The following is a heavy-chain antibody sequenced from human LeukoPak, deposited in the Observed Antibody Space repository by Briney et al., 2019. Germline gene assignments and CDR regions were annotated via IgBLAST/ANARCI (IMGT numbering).Heavy chain of an antibody. Sequence: SETLSPTCSVSGYSLYRGYYWGWIRQSPGKALEWIGSSYHSGNTYYNPSLKSRVTISVDTSKNQFSLKLSSVTAADTAVYYCVGYCSSTWCYDRDALDVWGQGTMVTVSS. CDR3: VGYCSSTWCYDRDALDV. CDR1: GYSLYRGYY. D-gene: IGHD2-2*01. J-gene: IGHJ3*01. V-gene: IGHV4-38-2*01. CDR2: SYHSGNT.